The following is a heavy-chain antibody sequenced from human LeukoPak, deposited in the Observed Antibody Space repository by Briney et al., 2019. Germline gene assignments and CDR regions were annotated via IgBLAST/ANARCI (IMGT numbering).Heavy chain of an antibody. CDR1: GGSISSYY. CDR3: ARSAGILPLFDY. V-gene: IGHV4-59*01. Sequence: SETPSLTCTVSGGSISSYYWSWIRQPPGKGLEWIACISYSGSTKYNPSLKSRVTISVDTSKNQLSLKLSSVTAADTAVYYCARSAGILPLFDYWGQGTLVTVSS. CDR2: ISYSGST. J-gene: IGHJ4*02. D-gene: IGHD3-10*01.